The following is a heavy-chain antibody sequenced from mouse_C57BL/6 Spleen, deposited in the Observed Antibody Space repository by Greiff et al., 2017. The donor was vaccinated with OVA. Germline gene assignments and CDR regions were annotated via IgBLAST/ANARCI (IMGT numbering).Heavy chain of an antibody. CDR3: ARRKFWFAY. J-gene: IGHJ3*01. Sequence: EVQVVESGPELVKPGASVKISCKASGYSFTGYYMNWVKQSPEKSLEWIGEINPSTGGTTYNQKFKAKATLTVDKSSSTAYMQLKSLTSEDSAVYYCARRKFWFAYWGQGTLVTVSA. V-gene: IGHV1-42*01. CDR2: INPSTGGT. CDR1: GYSFTGYY.